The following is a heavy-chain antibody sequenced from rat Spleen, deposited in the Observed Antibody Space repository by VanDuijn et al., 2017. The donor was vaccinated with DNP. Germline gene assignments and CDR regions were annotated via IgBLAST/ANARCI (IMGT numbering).Heavy chain of an antibody. CDR1: GFTFSDYN. CDR3: ARHEDYSSYIYGFAY. Sequence: EVQLVETGGGLVQPGRSLKLSCAASGFTFSDYNMAWVRQAPKKGLEWVATIIYNGSGTYYGDSVKGRFIISRDNAQNTQYLQMDSLRSEDTATYFCARHEDYSSYIYGFAYWGQGTLVTVSS. CDR2: IIYNGSGT. D-gene: IGHD1-2*01. J-gene: IGHJ3*01. V-gene: IGHV5-7*01.